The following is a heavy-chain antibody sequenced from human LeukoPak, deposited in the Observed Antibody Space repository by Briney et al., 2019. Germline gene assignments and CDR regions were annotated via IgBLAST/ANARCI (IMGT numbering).Heavy chain of an antibody. CDR1: GGSISSGGYY. CDR2: IYYSGST. V-gene: IGHV4-31*03. CDR3: ARAGTRRPFDP. J-gene: IGHJ5*02. Sequence: SETLSLTCTVSGGSISSGGYYWSWIRQHPGKGLEWIGYIYYSGSTYYNPSLKSRVTISVDTSKNQFSLKLSSVTAADTTVYYCARAGTRRPFDPWGQGTLVTVSS.